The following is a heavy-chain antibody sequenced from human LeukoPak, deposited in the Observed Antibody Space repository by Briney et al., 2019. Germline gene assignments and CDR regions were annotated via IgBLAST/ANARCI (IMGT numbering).Heavy chain of an antibody. Sequence: ASVKVSCKASGYTFTTYIMHWVRQAPGQRLEWMGWINAANDNTKYSQRFQGRVTITRDTSASTACVELSSLRSEDTAVYFCARGYYGMDVWDQGTTVTVSS. CDR2: INAANDNT. V-gene: IGHV1-3*01. CDR1: GYTFTTYI. CDR3: ARGYYGMDV. J-gene: IGHJ6*02.